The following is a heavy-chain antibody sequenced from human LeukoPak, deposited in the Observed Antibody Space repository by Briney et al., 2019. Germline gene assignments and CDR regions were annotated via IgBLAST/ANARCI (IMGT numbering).Heavy chain of an antibody. Sequence: ASVKVSCKASGYTFTGYYMHWVRQAPGQGLEWMGWINPNSGGTNYAQKFQGRVTMTRDTSISTAYMELSRLRSDDTAVYYCARDLVYYDSSGYHDYWGQGTLVTVSS. J-gene: IGHJ4*02. V-gene: IGHV1-2*02. CDR1: GYTFTGYY. CDR3: ARDLVYYDSSGYHDY. CDR2: INPNSGGT. D-gene: IGHD3-22*01.